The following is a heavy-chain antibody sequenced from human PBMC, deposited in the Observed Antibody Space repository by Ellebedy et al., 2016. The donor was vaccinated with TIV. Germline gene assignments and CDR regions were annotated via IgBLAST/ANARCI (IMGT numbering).Heavy chain of an antibody. D-gene: IGHD2-2*01. CDR3: ARFSSSFGGYDY. CDR2: IDPADSYT. V-gene: IGHV5-10-1*01. Sequence: GESLKISCKGSGYSFSSYWITWVRQMSGKGLEPMGRIDPADSYTNYSPSFQGHVTMSVDTSISTAFLQWTSLKASDTAFYYCARFSSSFGGYDYWGQGTLVSVSS. CDR1: GYSFSSYW. J-gene: IGHJ4*02.